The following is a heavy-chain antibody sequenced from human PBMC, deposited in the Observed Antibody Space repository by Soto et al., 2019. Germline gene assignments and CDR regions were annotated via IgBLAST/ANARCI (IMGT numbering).Heavy chain of an antibody. J-gene: IGHJ1*01. CDR2: IIPIFGTA. Sequence: EASVKVSCKASGGTFSSYAISWVRQAPGQGLEWMGGIIPIFGTANYAQKFQGRVTITADKSTSTAYMELSSLRSEDTAVYYCVARDVVVVPAAPLQHWGQGTLVTVSS. CDR3: VARDVVVVPAAPLQH. D-gene: IGHD2-2*01. V-gene: IGHV1-69*06. CDR1: GGTFSSYA.